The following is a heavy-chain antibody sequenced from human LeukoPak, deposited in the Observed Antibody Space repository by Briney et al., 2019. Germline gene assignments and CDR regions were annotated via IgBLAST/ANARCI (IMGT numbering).Heavy chain of an antibody. D-gene: IGHD3-10*02. V-gene: IGHV1-3*01. CDR3: AREKRYYYVPFDP. CDR1: GYTFTSYA. J-gene: IGHJ5*02. Sequence: ASVKVSCKASGYTFTSYAMHWVRQAPGQRLESMGWINAGNGNTKYSQKFQGRVTITRDTSASTAYMELSSLRSEDTAVYYCAREKRYYYVPFDPWGQGTLVTVSS. CDR2: INAGNGNT.